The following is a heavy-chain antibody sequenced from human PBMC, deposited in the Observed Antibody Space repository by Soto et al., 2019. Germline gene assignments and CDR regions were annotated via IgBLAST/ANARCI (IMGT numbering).Heavy chain of an antibody. Sequence: EVQLVESGGGLVKPGGSLRLSCAASGFTFSSYSMNWVHQAPGKGLEWVSSISSSSSYIYYADSVKGRFTISRDNAKNSLYLQMNSLRAEDTAVYYCARDRKQLGGRHGGMDVWGQGTTVTVSS. CDR3: ARDRKQLGGRHGGMDV. D-gene: IGHD6-6*01. J-gene: IGHJ6*02. CDR2: ISSSSSYI. CDR1: GFTFSSYS. V-gene: IGHV3-21*01.